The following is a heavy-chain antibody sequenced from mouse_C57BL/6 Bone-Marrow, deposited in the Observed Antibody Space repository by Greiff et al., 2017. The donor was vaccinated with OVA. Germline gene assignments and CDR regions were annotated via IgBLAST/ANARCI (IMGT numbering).Heavy chain of an antibody. Sequence: EVQGVESGGGLVKPGGSLKLSCAASGFTFSSYAMSWVRQTPEKRLEWVATISDGGSYTYYPDNVKGRFTISRDNAKNNLYLQMSHLKSEDTAMYYCARYYGFDYWGQGTTLTVSS. CDR3: ARYYGFDY. D-gene: IGHD1-1*01. CDR2: ISDGGSYT. J-gene: IGHJ2*01. V-gene: IGHV5-4*01. CDR1: GFTFSSYA.